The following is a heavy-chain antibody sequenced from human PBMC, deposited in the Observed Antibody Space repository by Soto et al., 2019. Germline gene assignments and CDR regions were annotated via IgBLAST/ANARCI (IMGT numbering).Heavy chain of an antibody. J-gene: IGHJ4*02. V-gene: IGHV3-53*04. CDR1: GFTVSSNY. Sequence: GGSLRLSCAASGFTVSSNYMSWVRQAPGKGLEWVSVIYSGGSTYYADSVKGRFTISRHNSKNTLYLQMNSLRAEDTAVYYCARDSGSGYYYDSSGYYDYWGQGTLVTVSS. D-gene: IGHD3-22*01. CDR2: IYSGGST. CDR3: ARDSGSGYYYDSSGYYDY.